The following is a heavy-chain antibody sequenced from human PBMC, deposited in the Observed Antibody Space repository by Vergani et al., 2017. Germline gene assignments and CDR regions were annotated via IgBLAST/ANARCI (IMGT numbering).Heavy chain of an antibody. CDR1: GFTFSSYA. Sequence: EVQLLESGGGLVQPGGSMRLSCAASGFTFSSYAMSWVRQAPGTGLEWVSAISGSGGTTYYAASVKGRFTISRDNSKNTLYLQMNSLRAEDTAVYYCEKDGKVGMTPTGYWGQGTLVTVSS. J-gene: IGHJ4*02. D-gene: IGHD1-26*01. CDR2: ISGSGGTT. V-gene: IGHV3-23*01. CDR3: EKDGKVGMTPTGY.